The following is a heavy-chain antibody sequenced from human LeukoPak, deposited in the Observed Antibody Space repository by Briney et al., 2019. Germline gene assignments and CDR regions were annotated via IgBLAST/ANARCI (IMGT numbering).Heavy chain of an antibody. Sequence: PSETLSLTCTVSGGSISSGGYYWSWIRQHPGKGLEWIGYIYYSGSTYYNPSLKSRVTISVDTSKNQFSLKLSSVTAADTAVYYCARENYSDYWINWFDPWGQGTLVTVSS. CDR1: GGSISSGGYY. CDR2: IYYSGST. D-gene: IGHD4-11*01. CDR3: ARENYSDYWINWFDP. J-gene: IGHJ5*02. V-gene: IGHV4-31*03.